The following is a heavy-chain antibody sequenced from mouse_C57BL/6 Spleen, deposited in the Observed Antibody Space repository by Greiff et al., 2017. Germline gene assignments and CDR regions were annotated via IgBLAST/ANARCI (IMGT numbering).Heavy chain of an antibody. CDR1: GYTFTSYW. V-gene: IGHV1-50*01. Sequence: QVQLQQPGAELVKPGASVKLSCKASGYTFTSYWMQWVKQRPGQGLEWIGEIDPSDSYTNYNQKFKGKATLTVDTSSSTAYMQLSSLTSEDSAVYYCARGVLYGSSHWYFDVWGTGTTVTVSS. CDR2: IDPSDSYT. J-gene: IGHJ1*03. D-gene: IGHD1-1*01. CDR3: ARGVLYGSSHWYFDV.